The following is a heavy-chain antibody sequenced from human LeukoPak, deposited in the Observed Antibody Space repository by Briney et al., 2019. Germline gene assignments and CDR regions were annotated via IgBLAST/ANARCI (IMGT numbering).Heavy chain of an antibody. CDR2: IYHSGST. CDR3: ARSVVVPAAYDY. D-gene: IGHD2-2*01. CDR1: GYSISSGYY. Sequence: SETLSLTCTVSGYSISSGYYWGWIRQPPGKGLEWIGSIYHSGSTYYNPSLKSRVTISVDTSKNQFSLKLSSVTAADTAVYYCARSVVVPAAYDYWGQGTLVTVSS. J-gene: IGHJ4*02. V-gene: IGHV4-38-2*02.